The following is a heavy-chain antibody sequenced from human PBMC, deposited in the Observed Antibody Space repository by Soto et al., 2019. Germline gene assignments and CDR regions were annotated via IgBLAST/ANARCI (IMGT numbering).Heavy chain of an antibody. D-gene: IGHD3-3*01. CDR1: GFTFSNAW. V-gene: IGHV3-15*07. Sequence: GGSLRLSCAASGFTFSNAWMNWVRQAPGKGLEWVGRIKSKTDGGTTDYAAPVKGRFTISRDDSKNTLYLQMNSLKTEDTAVYYCTSTIFGVVITYRPYYYGMDVWGQGTTVTVSS. J-gene: IGHJ6*02. CDR3: TSTIFGVVITYRPYYYGMDV. CDR2: IKSKTDGGTT.